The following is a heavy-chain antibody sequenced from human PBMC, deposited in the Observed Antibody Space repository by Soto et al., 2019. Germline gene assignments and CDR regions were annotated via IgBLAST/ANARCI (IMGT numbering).Heavy chain of an antibody. CDR1: GITFTNAW. CDR3: TTDGGVGAYPLFWA. J-gene: IGHJ5*02. D-gene: IGHD3-3*01. CDR2: LKSRRDGGTS. V-gene: IGHV3-15*01. Sequence: EVQLVESGGGLVKPGVSLRLSCAASGITFTNAWMCWVRQAPGKGLEWIGRLKSRRDGGTSDYAAPVKGRFSISKDESKNTLYMQMNSRKTEDTAVYHCTTDGGVGAYPLFWAWGQGTLVTVSS.